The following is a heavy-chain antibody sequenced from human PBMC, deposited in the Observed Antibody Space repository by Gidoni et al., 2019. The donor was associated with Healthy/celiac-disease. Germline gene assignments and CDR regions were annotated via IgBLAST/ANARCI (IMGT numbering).Heavy chain of an antibody. CDR3: ARDRGWEFDY. Sequence: QVQLVESGGGVVQPGRSLRLYCAASGFTFSSYAMHWVRQAPGKGLEWVAVISYDGSNKYYADSVKGRFTISRDNSKNTLYLQMNSLRAEDTAVYYCARDRGWEFDYWGQGTLVTVSS. CDR2: ISYDGSNK. CDR1: GFTFSSYA. J-gene: IGHJ4*02. D-gene: IGHD1-26*01. V-gene: IGHV3-30*04.